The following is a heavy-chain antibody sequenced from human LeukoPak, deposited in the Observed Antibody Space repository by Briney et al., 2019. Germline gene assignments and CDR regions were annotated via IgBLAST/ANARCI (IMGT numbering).Heavy chain of an antibody. CDR1: GYTFTSYG. V-gene: IGHV1-18*01. D-gene: IGHD3-9*01. Sequence: ASVKVSCKASGYTFTSYGISWVRQAPGQGLEWMGWISAYNGNTNYAQKLQGRVTMTTDTSTSTAYMELRSPRSDDTAVYYCARGYYDILTGYYPQYFQHWGQGTLVTVSS. J-gene: IGHJ1*01. CDR2: ISAYNGNT. CDR3: ARGYYDILTGYYPQYFQH.